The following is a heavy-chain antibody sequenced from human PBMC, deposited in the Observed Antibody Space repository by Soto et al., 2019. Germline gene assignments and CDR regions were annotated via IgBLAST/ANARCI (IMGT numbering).Heavy chain of an antibody. J-gene: IGHJ6*03. CDR2: MNPNSGNT. V-gene: IGHV1-8*01. Sequence: QVQLVQSGAEVKKPGASVKVSCKASGYTFTSYDINWVRQATGQGLEWMGWMNPNSGNTGYAQKFQGRVTMTRNTSINTAYMELSSLRSEDTAVYYCACLTARISKYYYYYYMDVWGKGTTVTVSS. CDR3: ACLTARISKYYYYYYMDV. D-gene: IGHD2-21*02. CDR1: GYTFTSYD.